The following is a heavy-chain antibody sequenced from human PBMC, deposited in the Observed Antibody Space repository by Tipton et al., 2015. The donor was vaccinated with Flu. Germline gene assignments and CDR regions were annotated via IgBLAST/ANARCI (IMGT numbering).Heavy chain of an antibody. CDR3: AKDGWDTSGWYPFDY. J-gene: IGHJ4*02. CDR1: GFTFSGYG. Sequence: SGFTFSGYGMHWVRQAPGKGLEWVAFIRHDGSDKYYADSVKGRFTISRDDSKSVLYLLITILRPEGTAVYYCAKDGWDTSGWYPFDYWGQGTLVTVSS. CDR2: IRHDGSDK. V-gene: IGHV3-30*02. D-gene: IGHD6-19*01.